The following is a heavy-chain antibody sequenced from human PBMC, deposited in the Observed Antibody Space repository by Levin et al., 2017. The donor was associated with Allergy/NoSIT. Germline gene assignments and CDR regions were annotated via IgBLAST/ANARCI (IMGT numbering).Heavy chain of an antibody. CDR2: IYPHSGGT. V-gene: IGHV1-2*02. CDR3: ARDPYSGYDPIDN. D-gene: IGHD5-12*01. Sequence: ASVKVSCTAYGYTFTGYYIHWVRQAPGQGLEWMGWIYPHSGGTKYAQKFQGRVTMTSDTSISTAYMELSRLRFDDTAVYYCARDPYSGYDPIDNWGQGTLVTVSS. CDR1: GYTFTGYY. J-gene: IGHJ4*02.